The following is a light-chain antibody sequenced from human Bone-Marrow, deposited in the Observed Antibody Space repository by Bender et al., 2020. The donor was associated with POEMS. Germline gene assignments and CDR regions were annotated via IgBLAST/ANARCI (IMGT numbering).Light chain of an antibody. CDR1: TSNIGSYH. CDR2: RHN. V-gene: IGLV1-47*01. CDR3: AAWDDSLSGPV. Sequence: QPVLTQPPSASGTPGQRVTISCFGSTSNIGSYHVYWYQQLPGTAPKLLIYRHNQRPSGVPDRFSDSKSGTSASLAISGLRSEDEADYYCAAWDDSLSGPVFGGGTKLTVL. J-gene: IGLJ3*02.